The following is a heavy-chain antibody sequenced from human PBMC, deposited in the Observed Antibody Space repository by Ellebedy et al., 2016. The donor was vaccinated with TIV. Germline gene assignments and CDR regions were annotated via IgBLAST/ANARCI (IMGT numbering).Heavy chain of an antibody. CDR3: ARVPAAMNREGRFFQL. CDR1: GGSISSYY. CDR2: IYYTGGT. J-gene: IGHJ2*01. V-gene: IGHV4-59*01. Sequence: MPSETLSLTCTVSGGSISSYYWSWIRQPPGTGLEWIGHIYYTGGTNYNSSLKSRVTMSADTSKNQISLKITSMTAADTAVYYCARVPAAMNREGRFFQLWGRGTLVIVSS. D-gene: IGHD2-2*01.